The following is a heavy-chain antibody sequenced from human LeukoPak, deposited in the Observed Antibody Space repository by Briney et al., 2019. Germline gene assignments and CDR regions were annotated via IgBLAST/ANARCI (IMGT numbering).Heavy chain of an antibody. D-gene: IGHD3-10*01. J-gene: IGHJ4*02. CDR1: GFTFDDYA. V-gene: IGHV3-9*01. CDR2: ISWNSGSI. Sequence: GGSLRLSCAASGFTFDDYAMHWVRHAPGKGLEWVSGISWNSGSIGYADSVKGRFTISRDNAKNSLYLQMNSLRAEDTALYYCAKDSGGIYDYWGQGTLVTVSS. CDR3: AKDSGGIYDY.